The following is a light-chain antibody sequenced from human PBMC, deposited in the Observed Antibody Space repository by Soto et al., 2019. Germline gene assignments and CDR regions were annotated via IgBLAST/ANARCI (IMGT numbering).Light chain of an antibody. Sequence: QSVLTQPASVSGSPGQSITISCTGTSSDVGGYNYVSWYQEYPGKAPKVMISEGHRRPSGVPDRFSGSTSVNSASLTISGLQADDEADYYCCLYIGATTYVFGTGTKLTVL. V-gene: IGLV2-23*01. CDR3: CLYIGATTYV. CDR1: SSDVGGYNY. CDR2: EGH. J-gene: IGLJ1*01.